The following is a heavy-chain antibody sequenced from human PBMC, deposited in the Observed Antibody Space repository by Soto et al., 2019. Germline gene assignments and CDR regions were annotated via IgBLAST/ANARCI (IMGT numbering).Heavy chain of an antibody. CDR3: ARDPYVDYESPNTFDS. V-gene: IGHV1-2*02. CDR2: INPISGGT. D-gene: IGHD4-17*01. Sequence: QVQLVQSGAEVKKPGASVKVSCKASGYSFTGYYIHWVRQAPGQGLEWVGRINPISGGTNYAQNFQGRVAMTRDTSISTAYMEVSRLRSDDTAVYYCARDPYVDYESPNTFDSWGQGTLVTVSS. CDR1: GYSFTGYY. J-gene: IGHJ4*02.